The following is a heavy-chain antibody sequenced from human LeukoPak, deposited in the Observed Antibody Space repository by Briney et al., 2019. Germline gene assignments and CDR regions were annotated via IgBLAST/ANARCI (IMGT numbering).Heavy chain of an antibody. CDR1: GGSISSYY. J-gene: IGHJ3*02. CDR2: IYYSGST. CDR3: ARDQDDSSGYYYDDRAFDI. D-gene: IGHD3-22*01. V-gene: IGHV4-59*01. Sequence: PSETLSLTCTVSGGSISSYYWSWIRQPPGKGLEWIGYIYYSGSTNYNPSLKSGVTISVDTSKNQFSLKLSSVTAADTAVYYCARDQDDSSGYYYDDRAFDIWGQGTMVTVSS.